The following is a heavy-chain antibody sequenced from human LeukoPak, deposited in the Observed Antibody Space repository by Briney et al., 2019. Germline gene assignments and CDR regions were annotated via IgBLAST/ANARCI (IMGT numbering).Heavy chain of an antibody. D-gene: IGHD5-18*01. J-gene: IGHJ4*02. V-gene: IGHV3-30*04. CDR3: ARDGFVGYSYGFFFDY. CDR1: GFTFSSYA. Sequence: GRSLRLSCAASGFTFSSYAMHWVRQAPGKGLEWVAVISYDGSNKYYADSVKGRFTISGDNSKNTLYLQMNSLRAEDTAVYYCARDGFVGYSYGFFFDYWGQGTLVTVSS. CDR2: ISYDGSNK.